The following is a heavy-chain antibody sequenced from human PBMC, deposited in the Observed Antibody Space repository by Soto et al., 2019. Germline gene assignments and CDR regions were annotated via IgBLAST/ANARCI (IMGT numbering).Heavy chain of an antibody. CDR2: IYYTGGT. Sequence: LSLTCTVSGGSIPNYYWSWIRQPPGKGLEWIGYIYYTGGTSYNPSLKSRVTISVDSAKNQFSLKLSSVTAADTAVYYCARDGGFGSRGYYGMDVWGQGTTVTVSS. CDR3: ARDGGFGSRGYYGMDV. CDR1: GGSIPNYY. D-gene: IGHD3-10*01. J-gene: IGHJ6*02. V-gene: IGHV4-59*01.